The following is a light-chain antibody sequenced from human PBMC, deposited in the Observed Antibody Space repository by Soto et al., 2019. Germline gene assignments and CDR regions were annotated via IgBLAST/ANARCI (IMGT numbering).Light chain of an antibody. V-gene: IGKV1-5*01. CDR2: DAS. J-gene: IGKJ5*01. Sequence: DIQMTQSPSTLSASVGARVTITCRASQSIISWLAWYQQRPEQAPKLLISDASRLGSGVPSRFSGTGSGTEFTLTISSLQPDDFATYYCQRDNSYPITCGQGTRLDFK. CDR1: QSIISW. CDR3: QRDNSYPIT.